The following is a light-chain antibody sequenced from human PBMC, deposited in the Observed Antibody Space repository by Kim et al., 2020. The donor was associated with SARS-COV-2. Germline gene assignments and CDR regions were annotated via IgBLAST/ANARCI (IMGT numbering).Light chain of an antibody. J-gene: IGLJ2*01. Sequence: GKTVTISGTRSCGSIDDNYVQWYQQRPGGVPTTVIYEDDQRPSGVSDRVSGSIDNSSNSASLTISGLRTEDEADYYCQSYNRDNVIFGGGTQLTVL. CDR2: EDD. CDR1: CGSIDDNY. CDR3: QSYNRDNVI. V-gene: IGLV6-57*03.